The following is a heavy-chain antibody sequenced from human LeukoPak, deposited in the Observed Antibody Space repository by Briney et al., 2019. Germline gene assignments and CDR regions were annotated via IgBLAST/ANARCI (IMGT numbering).Heavy chain of an antibody. CDR1: GGTFSSYA. CDR2: IIPIFGTA. V-gene: IGHV1-69*13. Sequence: SVKVSCKASGGTFSSYAISWVRQAPGQGLEWMGGIIPIFGTANYAQKFQGRVTITADESTSTAYMELSSLRSEDTAVYYCAAYIVVVERFDPWGQGTLVTVSS. D-gene: IGHD2-2*01. CDR3: AAYIVVVERFDP. J-gene: IGHJ5*02.